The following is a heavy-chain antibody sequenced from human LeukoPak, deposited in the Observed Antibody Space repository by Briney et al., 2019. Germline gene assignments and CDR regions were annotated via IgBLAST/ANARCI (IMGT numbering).Heavy chain of an antibody. D-gene: IGHD3-22*01. CDR3: AKGGSDSSGYYSLYYYYYMDV. Sequence: HPGGSLRLSCAASGFTFSTYSMNWVRQAPGKGLEWVSYISSSSLTIYYADSVRGRFTISRDNSKNMLYLQMSSLRDEDTAVYYCAKGGSDSSGYYSLYYYYYMDVWGKGTTVTISS. CDR2: ISSSSLTI. CDR1: GFTFSTYS. V-gene: IGHV3-48*02. J-gene: IGHJ6*03.